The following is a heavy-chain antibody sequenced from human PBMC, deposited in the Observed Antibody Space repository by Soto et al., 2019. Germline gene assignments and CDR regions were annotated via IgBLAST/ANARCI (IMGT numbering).Heavy chain of an antibody. Sequence: QVQLVQSGAEVKKPGASVKVSCKTSGYTFSTYDIHWVRQAAGQGLEWMGWVQPNSGDSGYSKKLQCRVTMTMNTSSSTAYIELSSLRLEAAALYYCARGGYSSSWDCDTGGQGTLVTVSP. CDR1: GYTFSTYD. CDR2: VQPNSGDS. D-gene: IGHD3-22*01. CDR3: ARGGYSSSWDCDT. J-gene: IGHJ5*02. V-gene: IGHV1-8*01.